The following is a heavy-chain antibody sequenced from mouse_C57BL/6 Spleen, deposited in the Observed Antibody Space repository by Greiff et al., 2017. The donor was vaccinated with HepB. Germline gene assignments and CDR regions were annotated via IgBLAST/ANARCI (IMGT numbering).Heavy chain of an antibody. J-gene: IGHJ3*01. CDR3: TRRGDRAFAY. CDR2: IDPETGGT. D-gene: IGHD6-1*01. V-gene: IGHV1-15*01. CDR1: GYTFTDYE. Sequence: VQLVESGAELVRPGASVTLSCKASGYTFTDYEMHWVKQTPVHGLEWIGAIDPETGGTAYNQKFKGKAILTADKSSSTAYMELRSLTSEDSAVYYCTRRGDRAFAYWGQGTLVTVSA.